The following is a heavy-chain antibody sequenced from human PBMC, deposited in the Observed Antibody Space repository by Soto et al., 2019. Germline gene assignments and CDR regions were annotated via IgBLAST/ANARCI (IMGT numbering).Heavy chain of an antibody. CDR1: GFTFSSYG. V-gene: IGHV3-33*01. J-gene: IGHJ5*02. Sequence: QVQLVESGGGVVQPGRSLRLSCAASGFTFSSYGMHWVRQAPGKGLEWVAVIWYDGSNKYYADSVKGRFTISRDNSKNTLYLQMNSLRAEDTAVYYCARDASTLTTLWFDPWCQGTLVTVSS. D-gene: IGHD4-17*01. CDR2: IWYDGSNK. CDR3: ARDASTLTTLWFDP.